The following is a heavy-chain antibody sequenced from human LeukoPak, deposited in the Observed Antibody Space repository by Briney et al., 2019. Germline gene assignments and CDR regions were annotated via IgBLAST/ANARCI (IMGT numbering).Heavy chain of an antibody. V-gene: IGHV4-59*01. CDR1: GGSISNYY. Sequence: SETLSPTCIVSGGSISNYYWGWIRQPPGKGLEWIGYVYYTGSTVYNPSLRSRVTISLDTSKNQFSLRLSSVTAADTAFYYCARFSDAFDIWGQGTMVTVSS. CDR2: VYYTGST. J-gene: IGHJ3*02. CDR3: ARFSDAFDI.